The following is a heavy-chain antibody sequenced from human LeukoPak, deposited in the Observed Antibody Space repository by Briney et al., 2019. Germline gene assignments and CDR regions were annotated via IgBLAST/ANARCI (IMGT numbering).Heavy chain of an antibody. CDR1: GYSFTGYY. CDR3: ARDLTIFGLCPFDP. D-gene: IGHD3-3*01. V-gene: IGHV1-2*02. Sequence: ASVTVSCKASGYSFTGYYMHWVRQAPGQGLEWMGWINPDSGGTNYAQKLQGRVTMTTDTSTSTAYMELRSLRSDDTAVYYCARDLTIFGLCPFDPWGQGTLVTVSS. CDR2: INPDSGGT. J-gene: IGHJ5*02.